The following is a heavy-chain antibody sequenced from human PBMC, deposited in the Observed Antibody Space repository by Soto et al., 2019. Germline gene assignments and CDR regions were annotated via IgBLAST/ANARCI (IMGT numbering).Heavy chain of an antibody. CDR2: ISWDGGST. Sequence: PGGSMRLSCAASGFTFDDYTMHWVRQDPGKGLEWVSLISWDGGSTYYANSVKGRFTISRDNSKNSLYLQMNSLRTEDTALYYCAKDVGDGYNYVFDIWGQGTMVTVSS. V-gene: IGHV3-43*01. J-gene: IGHJ3*02. CDR3: AKDVGDGYNYVFDI. D-gene: IGHD5-12*01. CDR1: GFTFDDYT.